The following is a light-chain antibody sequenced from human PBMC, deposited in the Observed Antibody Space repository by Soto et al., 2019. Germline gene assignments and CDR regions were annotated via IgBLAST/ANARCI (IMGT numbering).Light chain of an antibody. CDR3: QQYGTSPPT. Sequence: EIVLTQSPGTLSLSPGERATLCCRASQSVSGSFLAWYQQKPGQTPRLLIYGASFRATGIPGRLSGSGSGTDFTLTISSLEPEDFAVYYCQQYGTSPPTFGQGTRLEIK. J-gene: IGKJ5*01. CDR2: GAS. V-gene: IGKV3-20*01. CDR1: QSVSGSF.